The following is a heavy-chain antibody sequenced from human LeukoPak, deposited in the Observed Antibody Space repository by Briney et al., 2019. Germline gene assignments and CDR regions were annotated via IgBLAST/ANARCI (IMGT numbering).Heavy chain of an antibody. CDR3: ARGSEFFSEQVGHYFDS. Sequence: SETLSLTCTVSGGSISSYYWSWIRQPAGKGLEWIGRIYTSGSTNYNPSLKSRVTMSVETSKNQFSLKLNSVTAADTAVYYCARGSEFFSEQVGHYFDSWGQGTLVTVSS. CDR2: IYTSGST. CDR1: GGSISSYY. V-gene: IGHV4-4*07. J-gene: IGHJ4*02. D-gene: IGHD6-6*01.